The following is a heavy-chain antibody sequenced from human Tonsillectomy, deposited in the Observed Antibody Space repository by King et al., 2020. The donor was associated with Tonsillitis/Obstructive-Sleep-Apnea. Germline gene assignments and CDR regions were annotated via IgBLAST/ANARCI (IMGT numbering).Heavy chain of an antibody. D-gene: IGHD5-18*01. CDR1: GGSISSYY. Sequence: QLQESGPGLVKPSETLSLTCTVSGGSISSYYWSWIRPPPGKGLEWIGYIYYSGRTNYNPSLKSRVTISVDTSKNQFSLKLSSVTAADTAVYYCARTRSCYGYHFDYWGQGTLVTVSS. CDR2: IYYSGRT. V-gene: IGHV4-59*08. CDR3: ARTRSCYGYHFDY. J-gene: IGHJ4*02.